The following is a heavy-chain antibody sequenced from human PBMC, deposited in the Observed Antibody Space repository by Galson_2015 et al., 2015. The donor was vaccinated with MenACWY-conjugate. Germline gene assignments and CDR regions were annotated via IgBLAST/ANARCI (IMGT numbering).Heavy chain of an antibody. V-gene: IGHV1-46*01. J-gene: IGHJ5*02. Sequence: SVKVSCKASGYTFTSYYMHWVRQAPGQGLEWMGIINPSGGSTSYAQKFQGRVTMTRDTSTSTVYMELSSLRSEDTAVYYCARDVNEGRYSGSYNSWFDPWGQGTLVTVSS. CDR2: INPSGGST. D-gene: IGHD3-10*01. CDR1: GYTFTSYY. CDR3: ARDVNEGRYSGSYNSWFDP.